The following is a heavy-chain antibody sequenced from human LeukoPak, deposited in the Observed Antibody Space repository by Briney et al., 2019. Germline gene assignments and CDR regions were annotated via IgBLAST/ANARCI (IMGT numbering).Heavy chain of an antibody. CDR1: GLPFHYYA. V-gene: IGHV3-23*01. CDR3: AKWGDFWTGLNNWYFEF. CDR2: ISGSGRDT. J-gene: IGHJ2*01. D-gene: IGHD3/OR15-3a*01. Sequence: GDSLRHSYAASGLPFHYYALVGVRQAPARGVHWVSGISGSGRDTFYSDSVKGRFPISRDNSKNTHYLQMSSLTAEDTAVYYCAKWGDFWTGLNNWYFEFWGRGTLVTVSS.